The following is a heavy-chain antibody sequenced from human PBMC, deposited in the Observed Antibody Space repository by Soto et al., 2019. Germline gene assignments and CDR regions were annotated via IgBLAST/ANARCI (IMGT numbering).Heavy chain of an antibody. D-gene: IGHD1-20*01. V-gene: IGHV4-4*07. J-gene: IGHJ6*01. Sequence: LXASLSLTCTVCGGSINSYYGSWTRQPAGKGLEWIGRIYSSGSSGSTNYNPSLKSRVTMSVDTSKNQLSLKVDSVTAADTAVYYCARLGHNSNDADHYYYGLDVCGQRTTVTVYS. CDR2: IYSSGSSGST. CDR3: ARLGHNSNDADHYYYGLDV. CDR1: GGSINSYY.